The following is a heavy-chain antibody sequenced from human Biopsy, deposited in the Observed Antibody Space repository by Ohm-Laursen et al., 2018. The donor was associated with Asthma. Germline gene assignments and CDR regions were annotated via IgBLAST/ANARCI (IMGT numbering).Heavy chain of an antibody. CDR2: ISGLSRYK. CDR3: ARDFTIGSGSPFHF. Sequence: SLRLSCTASGFMFRSFGMHWVRQAPGKGLEWVSSISGLSRYKYYSDSLRDRVTISRDNAKSSLHLQMSSLRAEDTAVYFCARDFTIGSGSPFHFWGPGTLVTVSS. D-gene: IGHD3-10*01. J-gene: IGHJ4*01. V-gene: IGHV3-21*01. CDR1: GFMFRSFG.